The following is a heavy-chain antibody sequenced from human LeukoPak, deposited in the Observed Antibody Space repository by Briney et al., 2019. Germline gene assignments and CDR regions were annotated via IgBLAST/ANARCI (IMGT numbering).Heavy chain of an antibody. CDR2: INAGNGNT. V-gene: IGHV1-3*01. CDR1: GYTFTSYA. J-gene: IGHJ5*02. CDR3: GKSAPSGFDP. Sequence: ASVKVSCKASGYTFTSYAMHWVRQAPGQRLEWMGWINAGNGNTKYSQKFQGRVTITRDTSASTVYMELTSLRSEDTAVYYCGKSAPSGFDPWGQGTLVTVSS.